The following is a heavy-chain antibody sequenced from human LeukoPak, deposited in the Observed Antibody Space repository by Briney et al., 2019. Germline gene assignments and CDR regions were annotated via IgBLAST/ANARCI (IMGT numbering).Heavy chain of an antibody. CDR2: IIPILGIA. V-gene: IGHV1-69*04. D-gene: IGHD6-19*01. CDR3: ARASRGCYTHWFDP. J-gene: IGHJ5*02. CDR1: GGTFSSYA. Sequence: SVKVSCKASGGTFSSYAISWVRQAPGQGVEWMGRIIPILGIANYAQKFQGRVTITADKSTSTAYMELSSLRSEDTAVYYCARASRGCYTHWFDPWGQGPLLTVSS.